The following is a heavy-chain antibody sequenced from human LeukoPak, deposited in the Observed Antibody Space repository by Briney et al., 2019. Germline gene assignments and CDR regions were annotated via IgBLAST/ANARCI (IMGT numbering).Heavy chain of an antibody. CDR2: IVVGSGNT. D-gene: IGHD1-26*01. J-gene: IGHJ3*02. Sequence: GTSVKVSCKASGFTFTSSAMQWVRQARGQRLEWIGWIVVGSGNTNYAQKFQERVTITRDMSTSTAYMELSSLRSEDTAVYYCAAREPSGSYFAGLGAFDIWGQGTMVTVSS. CDR1: GFTFTSSA. CDR3: AAREPSGSYFAGLGAFDI. V-gene: IGHV1-58*02.